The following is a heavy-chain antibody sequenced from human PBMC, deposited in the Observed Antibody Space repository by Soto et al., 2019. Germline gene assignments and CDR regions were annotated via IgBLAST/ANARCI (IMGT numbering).Heavy chain of an antibody. CDR1: GGTFSSYA. CDR2: IIPIFGTA. V-gene: IGHV1-69*06. D-gene: IGHD3-16*01. Sequence: ASVKVSCKASGGTFSSYAISWVRQAPGQGLEWMGGIIPIFGTANYAQKFQGRVTITADKSTSTAYMELSSLRSEDTAVYYCARDRRDGYNYVWDYWGQGTLVTVSS. J-gene: IGHJ4*02. CDR3: ARDRRDGYNYVWDY.